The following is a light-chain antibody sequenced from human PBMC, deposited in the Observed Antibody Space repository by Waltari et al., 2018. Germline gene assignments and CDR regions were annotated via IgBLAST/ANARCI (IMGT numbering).Light chain of an antibody. CDR1: SSNIGPGYS. J-gene: IGLJ2*01. Sequence: QSVLTQPPSASGAPGPRVTIPSTGRSSNIGPGYSVPSYQQFPGTAPKVLIYDNNKRPSGVSDRFSGSKSGTSASLTITGLQSEDEADYYCSAWDSSLSIRLFGGGTRLTVL. CDR2: DNN. CDR3: SAWDSSLSIRL. V-gene: IGLV1-40*01.